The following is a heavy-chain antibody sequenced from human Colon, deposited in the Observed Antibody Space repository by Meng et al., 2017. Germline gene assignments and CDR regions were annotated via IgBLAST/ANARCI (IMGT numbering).Heavy chain of an antibody. J-gene: IGHJ2*01. CDR2: VFYSVDT. D-gene: IGHD2-15*01. CDR1: GGSISSNY. CDR3: ARQGSFTDGDIVKNWWFFDL. Sequence: QVQLQESGPGLVKPSETLSLTCTVSGGSISSNYWSWIRQPPGKGLEWIGNVFYSVDTNYNPSLKSRVTIAVDTSKNQSSLKMNSVTAADTAVYYCARQGSFTDGDIVKNWWFFDLWGRGTLVTVSS. V-gene: IGHV4-59*08.